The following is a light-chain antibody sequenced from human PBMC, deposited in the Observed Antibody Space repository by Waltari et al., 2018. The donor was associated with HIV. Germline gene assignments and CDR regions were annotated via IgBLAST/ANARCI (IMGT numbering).Light chain of an antibody. Sequence: DIVMTQSPLSLPVTPGEPASISCRSSQSLLNSNGFNYLDWYLQKPGQSPRLLSYLASVRSPGVPARSSVSGSGTDFTLKISRVKAEDIGVYSVMQALQTPLITFGQGTRLEIK. CDR3: MQALQTPLIT. CDR2: LAS. CDR1: QSLLNSNGFNY. J-gene: IGKJ5*01. V-gene: IGKV2-28*01.